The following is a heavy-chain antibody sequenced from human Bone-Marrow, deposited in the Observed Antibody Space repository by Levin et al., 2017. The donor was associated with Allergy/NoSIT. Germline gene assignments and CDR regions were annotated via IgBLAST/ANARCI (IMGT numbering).Heavy chain of an antibody. J-gene: IGHJ4*02. Sequence: GGSLRLSCAASGIDFSGYAMHWVRQAPGKGLEWVGSISHDSHGKYYADSVKGRFTFSRDNSRSTLYVQLNSLRIEDTAVYYCARMGYGVMMFAPNFDYWGQGALVTVSS. CDR3: ARMGYGVMMFAPNFDY. CDR2: ISHDSHGK. D-gene: IGHD3-10*02. V-gene: IGHV3-30*04. CDR1: GIDFSGYA.